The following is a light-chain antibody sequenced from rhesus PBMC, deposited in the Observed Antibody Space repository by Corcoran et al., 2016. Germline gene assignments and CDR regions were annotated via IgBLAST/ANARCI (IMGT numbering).Light chain of an antibody. CDR1: QTVSRS. V-gene: IGKV3-42*01. CDR2: GAS. Sequence: ETVMTQSPATLSLSPGERATLSCRASQTVSRSLVWYLQKPGQAPKLLIYGASNRAPGIPDRFSGSGSETEFTLTISSLEPEDGGLYYCQQDFSWPPTFGQGTKVEIK. J-gene: IGKJ1*01. CDR3: QQDFSWPPT.